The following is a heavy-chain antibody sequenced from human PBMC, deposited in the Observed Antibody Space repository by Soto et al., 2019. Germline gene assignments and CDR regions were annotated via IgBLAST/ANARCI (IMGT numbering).Heavy chain of an antibody. D-gene: IGHD3-22*01. CDR2: IFHTGTT. J-gene: IGHJ3*02. Sequence: SETLSLTCAVSGGSISSGGYSWSWIRQPPGKGLEWIGYIFHTGTTSYNPSLKSRVTLSVDTSQSQFSLKLNSVTAADTAVYYCTTEAYDNSGSLAFDIWGPGTLVTVSS. CDR1: GGSISSGGYS. V-gene: IGHV4-61*08. CDR3: TTEAYDNSGSLAFDI.